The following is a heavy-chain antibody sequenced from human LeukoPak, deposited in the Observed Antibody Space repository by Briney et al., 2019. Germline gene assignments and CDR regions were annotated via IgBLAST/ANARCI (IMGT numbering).Heavy chain of an antibody. CDR2: IFYTGST. CDR1: GGSISSSSYY. Sequence: SETLSLTCTVSGGSISSSSYYWGWVRQPPGKGLEWIGTIFYTGSTYYNPSLKSRFTISVDTSKNQFSLKLSSVTAADTAVYYCARMMSTVTTFDIWGQGTMVTVSS. J-gene: IGHJ3*02. V-gene: IGHV4-39*01. D-gene: IGHD4-17*01. CDR3: ARMMSTVTTFDI.